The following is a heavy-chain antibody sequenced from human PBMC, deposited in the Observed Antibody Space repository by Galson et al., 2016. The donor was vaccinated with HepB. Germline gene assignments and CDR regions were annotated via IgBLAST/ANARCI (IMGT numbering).Heavy chain of an antibody. J-gene: IGHJ3*02. CDR3: ARREGVHYSDRSDLADDAFNI. CDR1: GGSISSGSHY. D-gene: IGHD3-22*01. Sequence: SETLSLTCTVSGGSISSGSHYWGWIRQPPGKGLEWIGSIYDSRNTHYNPSLKSRVTISVDTSKNQFSLKLNSVTAADTAVYFCARREGVHYSDRSDLADDAFNIWGQGTMVTVSS. CDR2: IYDSRNT. V-gene: IGHV4-39*01.